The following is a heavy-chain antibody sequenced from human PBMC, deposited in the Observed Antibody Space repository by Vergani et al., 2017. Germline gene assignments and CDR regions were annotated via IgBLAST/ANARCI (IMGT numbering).Heavy chain of an antibody. CDR1: GFTFSSYA. Sequence: QVQLVESGGGVVQPGRSLRLSCAASGFTFSSYAMHWVRQAPGKGLEWVAVISYDGSNKYYADSVKGRFTISRDNSKNTLYLQMNSLRAEDTAVYYCARVFTAAGTRYFDYWGQGTLVTLSS. CDR3: ARVFTAAGTRYFDY. CDR2: ISYDGSNK. J-gene: IGHJ4*02. V-gene: IGHV3-30*04. D-gene: IGHD6-13*01.